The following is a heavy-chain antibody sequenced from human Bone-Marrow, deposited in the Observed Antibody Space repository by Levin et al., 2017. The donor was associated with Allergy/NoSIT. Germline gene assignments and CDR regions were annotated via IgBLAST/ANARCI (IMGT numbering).Heavy chain of an antibody. D-gene: IGHD6-19*01. J-gene: IGHJ5*02. CDR3: ARDVAVIAVPGIVSWFDP. CDR2: TSVYNGQT. CDR1: GYTFTSYG. Sequence: GESLKISCKTSGYTFTSYGINWLRQAPGQGLEWMGWTSVYNGQTKYAQKFQGRVTMTTDTSSHTAYMELRSLRSYDTAVYFGARDVAVIAVPGIVSWFDPWGQGTLVTVSS. V-gene: IGHV1-18*01.